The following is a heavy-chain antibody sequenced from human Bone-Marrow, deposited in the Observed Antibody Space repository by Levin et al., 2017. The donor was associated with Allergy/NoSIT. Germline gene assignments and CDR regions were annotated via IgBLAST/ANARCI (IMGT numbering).Heavy chain of an antibody. CDR3: ARSSTYYYDSSGYSLFDY. D-gene: IGHD3-22*01. V-gene: IGHV2-70D*14. Sequence: SFPPLAKPTQTLTLTCTFSGFSLSTSGMLFLFLLPPPFPSLSWLSLLSFAYDKFYSTSLKTRLTISKDTSKNQVVLTMTNMDPVDTATYYCARSSTYYYDSSGYSLFDYWGQGTLVTVSS. CDR2: LSFAYDK. J-gene: IGHJ4*02. CDR1: GFSLSTSGML.